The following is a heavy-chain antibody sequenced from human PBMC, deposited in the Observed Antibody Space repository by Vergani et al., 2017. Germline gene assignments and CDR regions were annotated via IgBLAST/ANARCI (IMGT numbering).Heavy chain of an antibody. V-gene: IGHV4-39*01. CDR2: IYNSGNG. CDR3: ASGKYYSDSTSHFRGRYFDV. J-gene: IGHJ2*01. CDR1: GDSIISSSYY. Sequence: QMQLQESGPGLVKASETLSLTCTVSGDSIISSSYYWGWIRQPPGKGLEWIGSIYNSGNGDSSSSLKSRVTISADTSKNQFSLRLTSVTAADTAVYYCASGKYYSDSTSHFRGRYFDVWVRGTLVTVPS. D-gene: IGHD3-16*01.